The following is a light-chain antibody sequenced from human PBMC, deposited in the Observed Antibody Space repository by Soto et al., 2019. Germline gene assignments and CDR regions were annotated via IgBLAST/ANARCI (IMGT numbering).Light chain of an antibody. CDR1: SANIGAGYD. J-gene: IGLJ1*01. CDR3: QSYDSTLSGLYV. Sequence: QSVLTQPPSMSGAPGQRVTISCTGTSANIGAGYDVHWYQQLPGMAPKLLIYGNNKRPSGVPDRFSGSKSGTSASLAIPGLQAEDEADYYCQSYDSTLSGLYVLGTGTKLTVL. CDR2: GNN. V-gene: IGLV1-40*01.